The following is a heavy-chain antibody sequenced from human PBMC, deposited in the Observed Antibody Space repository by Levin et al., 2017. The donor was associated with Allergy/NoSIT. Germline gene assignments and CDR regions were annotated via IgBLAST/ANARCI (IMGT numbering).Heavy chain of an antibody. J-gene: IGHJ4*02. D-gene: IGHD1-26*01. CDR2: ISINGAST. CDR1: GFTFSSYA. Sequence: GESLKISCAAAGFTFSSYAMSWVRQAPGKGLEWVSAISINGASTYYAVSVKGRFTISRDNSRNTVSLQMNSLRAEDTATYFCAKGVQWELPFDSWGQGTLVTVSS. V-gene: IGHV3-23*01. CDR3: AKGVQWELPFDS.